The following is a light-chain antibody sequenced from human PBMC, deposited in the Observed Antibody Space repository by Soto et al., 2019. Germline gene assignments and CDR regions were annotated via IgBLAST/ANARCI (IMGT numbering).Light chain of an antibody. Sequence: QAASVSGSPGQSITISCTGTSSDVGGYNYVSWYQQHPGKAPKVIIFEVSNRPSGVSNRFSGSKSGNTASLTISGLLAEDEADYYCNSYTRSRSYVFGTGTKVTVL. CDR3: NSYTRSRSYV. CDR1: SSDVGGYNY. J-gene: IGLJ1*01. CDR2: EVS. V-gene: IGLV2-14*01.